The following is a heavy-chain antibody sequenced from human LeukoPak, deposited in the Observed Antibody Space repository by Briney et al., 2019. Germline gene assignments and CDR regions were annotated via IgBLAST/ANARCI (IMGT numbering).Heavy chain of an antibody. Sequence: GGSLRLSCAASAFTFSYYAMSWVRQAPGRGLEWVSAISGSGSTHYADSVKGRFTISRDNSKNTLYLQMNSLRDEDTAVYYCARGPSDGTKAFDDWGQGTLVTVSS. CDR2: ISGSGST. CDR1: AFTFSYYA. CDR3: ARGPSDGTKAFDD. J-gene: IGHJ4*02. V-gene: IGHV3-23*01.